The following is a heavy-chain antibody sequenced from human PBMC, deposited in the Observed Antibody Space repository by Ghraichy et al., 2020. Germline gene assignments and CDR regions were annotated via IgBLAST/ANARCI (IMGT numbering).Heavy chain of an antibody. CDR2: FDPEDGET. CDR1: GYTLTELS. Sequence: ASVKVSCKVSGYTLTELSMHWVRQAPGKGLEWMGGFDPEDGETIYAQKLQGRVTMTEDTSTDTAYMELSSLRSEDTAVYYCATDSIVVVPIVKYDAFDIWGQGTMVTVSS. CDR3: ATDSIVVVPIVKYDAFDI. J-gene: IGHJ3*02. V-gene: IGHV1-24*01. D-gene: IGHD2-2*01.